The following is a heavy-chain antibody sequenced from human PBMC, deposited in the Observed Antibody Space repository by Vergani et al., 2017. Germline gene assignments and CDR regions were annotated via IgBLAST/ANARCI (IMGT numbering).Heavy chain of an antibody. CDR1: GDSIISRSYY. D-gene: IGHD3-16*01. V-gene: IGHV4-39*01. CDR3: ASGKYYSDSTSHFRGRYFDV. J-gene: IGHJ2*01. Sequence: QMQLQESGPGLVKASETLSLTCTVSGDSIISRSYYWGWIRQPPGKGLEWIGSIYNSGNGDSSSSLKSRVTISADKSNNQFSLRLTSVTAADTAVYYCASGKYYSDSTSHFRGRYFDVWGRGALVTVPS. CDR2: IYNSGNG.